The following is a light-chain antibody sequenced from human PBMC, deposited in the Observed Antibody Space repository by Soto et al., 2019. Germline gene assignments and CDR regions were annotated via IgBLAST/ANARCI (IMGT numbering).Light chain of an antibody. CDR2: AAS. CDR1: QGISSY. J-gene: IGKJ1*01. V-gene: IGKV1-39*01. CDR3: LQSYSTPRT. Sequence: IQLTQSQSSLSASVGDRVIITCRASQGISSYLAWYQQEPGKAPKLLIYAASSLHSGVPSRFSGSGSGTDFTLTISSLQPEDFATYYCLQSYSTPRTFGQGTKVDNK.